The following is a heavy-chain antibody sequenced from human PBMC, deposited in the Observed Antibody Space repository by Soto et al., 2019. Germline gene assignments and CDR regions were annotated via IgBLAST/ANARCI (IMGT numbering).Heavy chain of an antibody. CDR1: GGTFSSYT. V-gene: IGHV1-69*08. J-gene: IGHJ5*02. Sequence: QVQLVQSGAEVKKPGSSVKVSCKASGGTFSSYTIGWVRQAPGQGLEWMGRIIPILGIANYAQKFQGRVTITADKSTSTAYMELSSLRSEDTAVYYCARDLVAAAGTHWFDPWGQGTLVTVSS. CDR2: IIPILGIA. CDR3: ARDLVAAAGTHWFDP. D-gene: IGHD6-13*01.